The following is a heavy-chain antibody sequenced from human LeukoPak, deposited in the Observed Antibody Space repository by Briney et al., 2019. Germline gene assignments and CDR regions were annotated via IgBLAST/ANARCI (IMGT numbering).Heavy chain of an antibody. V-gene: IGHV4-30-2*01. J-gene: IGHJ4*02. CDR1: GGSISSGGYY. CDR2: IYHSGST. Sequence: KPSQTLSLTCTVSGGSISSGGYYWSWIRQPPGKGLEWIGYIYHSGSTYYNPSLKSRVTISVDRSKNQFSLKLSSVTAADTAVYYCARAGDFWSGYTFDYWGQGTLVTVSS. D-gene: IGHD3-3*01. CDR3: ARAGDFWSGYTFDY.